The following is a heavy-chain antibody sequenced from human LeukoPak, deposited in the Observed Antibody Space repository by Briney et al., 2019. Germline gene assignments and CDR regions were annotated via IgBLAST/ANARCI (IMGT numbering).Heavy chain of an antibody. J-gene: IGHJ3*02. CDR3: ARAGILLLRIFNPDAFDM. V-gene: IGHV4-34*01. Sequence: PSETLSLTCAVYGGSFSGFYWSWIRQPPGKGLEWIGDINQVGSTNYNPSLNSRVTISLDTSKHQFSLRLSSVTAADTAVYYCARAGILLLRIFNPDAFDMWGQGTMVTVSS. D-gene: IGHD3-16*01. CDR1: GGSFSGFY. CDR2: INQVGST.